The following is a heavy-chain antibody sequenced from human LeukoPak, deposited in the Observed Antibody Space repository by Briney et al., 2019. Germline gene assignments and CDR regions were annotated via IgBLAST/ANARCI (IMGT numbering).Heavy chain of an antibody. J-gene: IGHJ6*02. Sequence: PGGSLRLSCAASGFTVSSNYMSWVRQAPGKGLEWVSVIYSGGSTYYADSVKGRCTISRDNSKNTLYLQMNSLRAEDTAVYYCAKGTDYYYYGMDVWGQGTTVTVSS. D-gene: IGHD1-1*01. CDR2: IYSGGST. CDR1: GFTVSSNY. CDR3: AKGTDYYYYGMDV. V-gene: IGHV3-66*01.